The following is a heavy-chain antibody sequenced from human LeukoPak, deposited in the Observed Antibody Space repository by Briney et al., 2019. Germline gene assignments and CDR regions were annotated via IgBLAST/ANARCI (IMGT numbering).Heavy chain of an antibody. V-gene: IGHV1-46*01. D-gene: IGHD6-6*01. CDR1: GGTFSSYA. CDR2: INPTGGST. Sequence: ASVKVSCKASGGTFSSYAISWVRQAPGHGLEWMGIINPTGGSTTYAQKFQGRVTMTRDTSTSTVYMELSSLRSDDTAVYYCARTAARRFDYWGQGTLVTVSS. J-gene: IGHJ4*02. CDR3: ARTAARRFDY.